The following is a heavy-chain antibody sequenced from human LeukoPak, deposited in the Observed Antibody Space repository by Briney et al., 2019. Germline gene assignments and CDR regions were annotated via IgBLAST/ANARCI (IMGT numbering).Heavy chain of an antibody. CDR2: IYYSGST. V-gene: IGHV4-34*01. J-gene: IGHJ5*02. CDR1: GGSFSGNF. D-gene: IGHD6-19*01. CDR3: ARNRRRGAVAATNWFDP. Sequence: PSETLSLTCAVYGGSFSGNFWSRIRQPPGKGLEWIGSIYYSGSTYYNPSLKSRVTISVDTSKNQFSLKLSSVTAADTAVYYCARNRRRGAVAATNWFDPWGQGTLVTVSS.